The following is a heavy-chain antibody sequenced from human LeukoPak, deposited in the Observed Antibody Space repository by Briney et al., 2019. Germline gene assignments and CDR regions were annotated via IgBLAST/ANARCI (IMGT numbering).Heavy chain of an antibody. D-gene: IGHD6-13*01. Sequence: PGRSLRLSCAASGFTFDDYAMHWVRQAPGKGLEWVSGISWNSGSIGYADSVKGRFTISRDNAKNSLYLQMSSLRAEDTALYYCAKEHSSSWYSGMDVWGKGTTVTISS. J-gene: IGHJ6*04. V-gene: IGHV3-9*01. CDR1: GFTFDDYA. CDR2: ISWNSGSI. CDR3: AKEHSSSWYSGMDV.